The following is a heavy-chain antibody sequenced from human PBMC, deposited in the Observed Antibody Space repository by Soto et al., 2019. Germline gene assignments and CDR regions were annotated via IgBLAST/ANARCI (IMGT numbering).Heavy chain of an antibody. D-gene: IGHD3-16*02. CDR3: ARVKYVWGSYRQAGFDY. J-gene: IGHJ4*02. V-gene: IGHV4-34*01. CDR1: CGSFIGYY. CDR2: INHSGST. Sequence: SETLSLTGAVYCGSFIGYYWIWIRQPPGKGLEWIGEINHSGSTNYNPSLKSRVTISVDTSKNQFSLKLSSVTAADTAVYYCARVKYVWGSYRQAGFDYWGQGTLVTVSS.